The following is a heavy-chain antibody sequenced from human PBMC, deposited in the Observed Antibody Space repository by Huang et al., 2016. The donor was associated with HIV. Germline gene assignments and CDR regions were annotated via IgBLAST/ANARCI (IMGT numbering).Heavy chain of an antibody. Sequence: QVQLQQWGAGLLKPSETLSLTCAVYGGSVSGHYWSWIRHPPGQGLEWIAEIKENGYTNDNPSLKSRVTISVHTSRNQFSLKLNSVTAADAAVYYCARASWYEPRSWCFGLWGRGTLVTVSS. CDR2: IKENGYT. D-gene: IGHD6-13*01. CDR1: GGSVSGHY. J-gene: IGHJ2*01. CDR3: ARASWYEPRSWCFGL. V-gene: IGHV4-34*01.